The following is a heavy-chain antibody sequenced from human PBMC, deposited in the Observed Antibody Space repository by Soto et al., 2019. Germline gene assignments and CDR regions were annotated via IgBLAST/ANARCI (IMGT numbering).Heavy chain of an antibody. V-gene: IGHV2-5*02. CDR2: IYWDDDK. J-gene: IGHJ4*02. CDR3: AHTLDWGEGRFDY. Sequence: QITLKESGPTLVKPTQTLTLTCSFSGFSLSAVGVGVGWIRQPPGKALEWLALIYWDDDKRYSPSLKSRLTITKDTCKNQVVLTMTNSDPVDTATYYCAHTLDWGEGRFDYWGQGTLVTVSS. CDR1: GFSLSAVGVG. D-gene: IGHD7-27*01.